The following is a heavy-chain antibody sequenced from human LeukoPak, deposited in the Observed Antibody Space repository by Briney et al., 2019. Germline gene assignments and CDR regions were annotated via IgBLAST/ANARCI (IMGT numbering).Heavy chain of an antibody. J-gene: IGHJ3*02. Sequence: SETLSLTCTVSGGSISSGDYYWSWIRQHPGKGLEWIGYIYYSGNTYYNPSLKSRVTISVDKSKNQFSLKLSSVTVADTAAYYCARDFPSCRGGSCYSDAFNIWGQGTMVTVSS. V-gene: IGHV4-31*03. CDR1: GGSISSGDYY. CDR3: ARDFPSCRGGSCYSDAFNI. D-gene: IGHD2-15*01. CDR2: IYYSGNT.